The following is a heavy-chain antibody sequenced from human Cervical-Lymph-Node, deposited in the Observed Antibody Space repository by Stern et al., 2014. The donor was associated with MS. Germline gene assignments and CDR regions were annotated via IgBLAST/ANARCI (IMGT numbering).Heavy chain of an antibody. J-gene: IGHJ4*02. CDR2: INAGNGNT. CDR3: ARADWSGYPFDY. Sequence: QMQLVQSGAEVKKPGASVKVSCKASGYTFTSYAMHWVRQAPGQRLEWMGWINAGNGNTKYSQKFQGRVTITRDTSASTAYMELSSLRSEDTAVYYCARADWSGYPFDYWGQGTLVTVSS. D-gene: IGHD3-3*01. V-gene: IGHV1-3*01. CDR1: GYTFTSYA.